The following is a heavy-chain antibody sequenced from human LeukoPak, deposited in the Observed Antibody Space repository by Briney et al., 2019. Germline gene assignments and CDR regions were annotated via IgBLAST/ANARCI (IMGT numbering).Heavy chain of an antibody. CDR2: IYYSGST. CDR1: GGSISTYY. Sequence: SETLSLTCTVSGGSISTYYWSWIRQPPGKGLEWIGSIYYSGSTYYNPSLKSRVTITVDTSKNQFSLKLSSVTAADTAVYYCARGGSIAAAGTFDYWGQGTLVTVSS. V-gene: IGHV4-59*01. J-gene: IGHJ4*02. CDR3: ARGGSIAAAGTFDY. D-gene: IGHD6-13*01.